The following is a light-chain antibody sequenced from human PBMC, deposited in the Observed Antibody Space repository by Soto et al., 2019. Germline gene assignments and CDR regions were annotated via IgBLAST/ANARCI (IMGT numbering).Light chain of an antibody. CDR3: QQYNDWPLT. Sequence: EIVMTQSPATLSVSPGERATLSCRASQSIVNNLAWYQQKPSQGPRLLIYGASSRATGLPARFSGSGSGTGFTLTISSLQSEDFAIYYCQQYNDWPLTFGGGTKVEIK. J-gene: IGKJ4*01. CDR1: QSIVNN. CDR2: GAS. V-gene: IGKV3-15*01.